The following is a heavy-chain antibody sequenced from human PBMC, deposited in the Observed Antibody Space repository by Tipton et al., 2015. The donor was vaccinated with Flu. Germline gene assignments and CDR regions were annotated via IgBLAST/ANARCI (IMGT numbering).Heavy chain of an antibody. CDR2: INHSGST. CDR1: GGSFSGYY. V-gene: IGHV4-34*01. Sequence: TLSLTCAVYGGSFSGYYWSWIRQPPGKGLEWIGEINHSGSTNYNPSLKSRVTISVDTSKNQFSLKLSPVTAADTAVYYCARRGLLWYFDLWGRGTLVTVSS. CDR3: ARRGLLWYFDL. D-gene: IGHD2/OR15-2a*01. J-gene: IGHJ2*01.